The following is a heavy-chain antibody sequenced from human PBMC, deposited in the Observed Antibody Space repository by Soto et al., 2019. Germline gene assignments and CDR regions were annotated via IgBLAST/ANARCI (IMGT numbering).Heavy chain of an antibody. V-gene: IGHV4-4*02. CDR3: ASRDPGTSVDY. Sequence: QVQLQESGPGLVKPSGTLSLTCAVSGGSFTSNNWWTWVRQPPGQGLEWIGEIYRTGSTNYNPSLKGRVTISLDKSENQFAVKVTSLTAADTAVYYCASRDPGTSVDYWGQGTLVTVSS. CDR1: GGSFTSNNW. J-gene: IGHJ4*02. D-gene: IGHD1-7*01. CDR2: IYRTGST.